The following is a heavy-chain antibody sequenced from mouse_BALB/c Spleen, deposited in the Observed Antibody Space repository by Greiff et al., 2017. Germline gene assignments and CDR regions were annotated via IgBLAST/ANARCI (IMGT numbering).Heavy chain of an antibody. J-gene: IGHJ3*01. CDR2: IWAGGST. Sequence: VQLQESGPGLVAPSQSLSITCTVSGFSLTSYGVHWVRQPPGKGLEWLGVIWAGGSTNYNSALMSRLSISKDNSKSQVFLKMNSLQTDDTAMYYCARVTTVVDGAWFAYWGQGTLVTVSA. CDR1: GFSLTSYG. CDR3: ARVTTVVDGAWFAY. D-gene: IGHD1-1*01. V-gene: IGHV2-9*02.